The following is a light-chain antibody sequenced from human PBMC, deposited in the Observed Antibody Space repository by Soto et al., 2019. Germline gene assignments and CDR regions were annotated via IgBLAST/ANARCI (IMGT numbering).Light chain of an antibody. J-gene: IGKJ2*01. Sequence: DIQMTQSPSSLSASVGDRVTITCRASQSISSYLNWYQQKPGKAPRSLIYTASNLQSGVPSKFSASGSGTHFTLTISSLQPEDIATYYCHQYYTYPYTFGRGTKLEMK. CDR3: HQYYTYPYT. CDR2: TAS. CDR1: QSISSY. V-gene: IGKV1-16*02.